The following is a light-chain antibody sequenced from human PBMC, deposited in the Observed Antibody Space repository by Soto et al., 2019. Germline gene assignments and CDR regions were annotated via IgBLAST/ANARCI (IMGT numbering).Light chain of an antibody. J-gene: IGKJ5*01. CDR2: DAY. CDR1: QGVGST. CDR3: QQYAGSPIT. Sequence: EIVMTQSPATLSVSPGERVTLSCRASQGVGSTLAWYRQQPGQAPRLLIYDAYIRATGAPARFSGSGSGTDFTLTIRRLEPEDFALYYCQQYAGSPITFGQGTRLEIK. V-gene: IGKV3-15*01.